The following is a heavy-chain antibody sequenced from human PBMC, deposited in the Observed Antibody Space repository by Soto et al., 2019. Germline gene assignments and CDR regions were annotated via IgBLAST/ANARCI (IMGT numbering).Heavy chain of an antibody. CDR3: ARGRYSSSSSWFDP. D-gene: IGHD6-6*01. Sequence: SETLSLTCTVPGGSISSGGYYWSWIRHHPGKGLEWIGYIYYSGSTYYNPSLKSRVTISVDTSKNQFSLKLRSVTAADTAVYYCARGRYSSSSSWFDPWGQGTLVTVSS. CDR2: IYYSGST. J-gene: IGHJ5*02. CDR1: GGSISSGGYY. V-gene: IGHV4-31*03.